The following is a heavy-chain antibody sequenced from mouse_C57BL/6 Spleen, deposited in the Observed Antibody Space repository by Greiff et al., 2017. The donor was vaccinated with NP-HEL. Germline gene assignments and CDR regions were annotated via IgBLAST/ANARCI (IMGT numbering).Heavy chain of an antibody. J-gene: IGHJ2*01. Sequence: VQLQQSGPELVKPGASVKISCKASGYAFSSSWMNWVKQRPGKGLEWIGRIYPGDGDTNYNGKFKGKATLTADKSSSTAYMQLSSLTSGDSAVYFCARSHYFDYWGQGTTLTVSS. CDR1: GYAFSSSW. CDR2: IYPGDGDT. CDR3: ARSHYFDY. V-gene: IGHV1-82*01.